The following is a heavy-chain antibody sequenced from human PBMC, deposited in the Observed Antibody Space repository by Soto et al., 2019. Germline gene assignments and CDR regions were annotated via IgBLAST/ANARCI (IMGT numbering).Heavy chain of an antibody. CDR1: GFTFSSYA. J-gene: IGHJ6*02. D-gene: IGHD3-10*01. CDR2: VSAGGDMT. CDR3: ARGGRGGSGSPASYYYSGLDV. Sequence: DVQVLESGGDLVQPGGSLRLSCAASGFTFSSYAMSWVRQAPGKGLEWVSSVSAGGDMTYYSDSVKGRFTISRDNSNNALFLQMNSLRIEDTGLYYCARGGRGGSGSPASYYYSGLDVWGQGTTVTVS. V-gene: IGHV3-23*01.